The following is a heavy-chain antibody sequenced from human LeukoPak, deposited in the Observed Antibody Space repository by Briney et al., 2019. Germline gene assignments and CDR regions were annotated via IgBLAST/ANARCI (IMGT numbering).Heavy chain of an antibody. CDR1: GGSISTTSCY. V-gene: IGHV4-39*01. CDR3: ARLRIYCTGGTCYYYFDH. D-gene: IGHD2-15*01. J-gene: IGHJ4*02. CDR2: IYYNGNT. Sequence: SETLSLTCTVSGGSISTTSCYWGWFRQPPGKGLELLGSIYYNGNTYYNPSLESRVTISLDTSRSQFSLKLSSVTAADTAVYYCARLRIYCTGGTCYYYFDHWGQGTLVTVSS.